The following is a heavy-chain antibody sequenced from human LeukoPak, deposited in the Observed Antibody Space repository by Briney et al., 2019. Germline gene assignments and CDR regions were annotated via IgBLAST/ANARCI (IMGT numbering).Heavy chain of an antibody. CDR2: ISFDGVNT. CDR3: ARAHHRRVYDYVWGSYPY. J-gene: IGHJ4*02. CDR1: GFTFSTYA. V-gene: IGHV3-30*04. D-gene: IGHD3-16*02. Sequence: GRSLRLSCAASGFTFSTYAIHWVRQAPGKGLEWVAVISFDGVNTFYADSVKGRFTISRDNAKNTLYLQMNSLRAEDTAVYYCARAHHRRVYDYVWGSYPYWGQGTLVTVSS.